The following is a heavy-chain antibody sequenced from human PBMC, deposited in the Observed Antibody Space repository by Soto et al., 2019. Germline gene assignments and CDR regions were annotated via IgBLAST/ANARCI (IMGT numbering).Heavy chain of an antibody. CDR1: GFTFSSYG. V-gene: IGHV3-30*18. CDR3: AKDIVKYTYGACDY. D-gene: IGHD5-18*01. CDR2: ISYDGSNN. J-gene: IGHJ4*02. Sequence: QVQLVESGGAVVQPGKSLRLSCAASGFTFSSYGMYWVRQAPGKGLEWVAAISYDGSNNYHADSVKRLFTISRDNSKNTLYLQLNSLRTEDTAVYYCAKDIVKYTYGACDYWGQGVLVTVSS.